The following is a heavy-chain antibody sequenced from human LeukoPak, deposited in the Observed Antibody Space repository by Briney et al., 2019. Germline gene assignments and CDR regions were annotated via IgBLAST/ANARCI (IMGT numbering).Heavy chain of an antibody. CDR3: AREGWPRGIDYYGMDV. D-gene: IGHD3-10*01. CDR2: IWYDGSNK. Sequence: GGSLRLSCAASGFTFSSYGMHWVRQAPGKGLEWVAVIWYDGSNKYYADSVKGRFTISRDNAKNSLYLQMNRLRAEDTAVYYCAREGWPRGIDYYGMDVWGQGTTVTVSS. V-gene: IGHV3-33*01. CDR1: GFTFSSYG. J-gene: IGHJ6*02.